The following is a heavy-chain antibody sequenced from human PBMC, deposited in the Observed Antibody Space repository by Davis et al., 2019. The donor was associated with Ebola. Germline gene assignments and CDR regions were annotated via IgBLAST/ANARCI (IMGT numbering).Heavy chain of an antibody. V-gene: IGHV3-23*01. D-gene: IGHD3-3*01. J-gene: IGHJ4*02. CDR1: GFTFSIYG. Sequence: GESLKISCAASGFTFSIYGLYWVRQAPGKGLEWVSAISGSGGSTYYADSVKGRFTISRDNSKNTLYLQMNSLRAEDTAVYYCAKDWIFGVVSTYYFDYWGQGTLVTVSS. CDR2: ISGSGGST. CDR3: AKDWIFGVVSTYYFDY.